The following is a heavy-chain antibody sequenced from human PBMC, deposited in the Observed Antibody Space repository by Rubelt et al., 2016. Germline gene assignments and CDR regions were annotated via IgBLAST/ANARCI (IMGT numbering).Heavy chain of an antibody. CDR3: ARDQQQLVPRFRYYGMDV. J-gene: IGHJ6*02. D-gene: IGHD6-13*01. CDR2: INHSGST. V-gene: IGHV4-34*01. CDR1: GGSFSGYY. Sequence: GAGLLKPSETLSLTCAVYGGSFSGYYWSWIRQPPGKGLEWIGEINHSGSTNYNPSLKSRVTISVDTSKNHFSLKLSSVTAADTAVYYCARDQQQLVPRFRYYGMDVWGQGTTVTVSS.